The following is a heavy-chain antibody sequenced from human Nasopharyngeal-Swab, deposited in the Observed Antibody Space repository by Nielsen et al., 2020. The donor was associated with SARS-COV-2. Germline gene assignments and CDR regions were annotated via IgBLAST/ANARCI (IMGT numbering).Heavy chain of an antibody. D-gene: IGHD3-16*01. V-gene: IGHV4-39*01. CDR2: IYYSGST. J-gene: IGHJ6*02. Sequence: RQAPGKGLEWNGSIYYSGSTYYNPSLKSRVTISVDTSKNQFSLKLSSVTAADTAVYYCARRVARAPRHEGDYYYGMDVWGQGTTVTVSS. CDR3: ARRVARAPRHEGDYYYGMDV.